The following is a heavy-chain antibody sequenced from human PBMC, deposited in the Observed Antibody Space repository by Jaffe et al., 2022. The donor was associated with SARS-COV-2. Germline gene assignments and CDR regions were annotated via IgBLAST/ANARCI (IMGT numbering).Heavy chain of an antibody. CDR3: AKERSGWYVGRNGMDV. J-gene: IGHJ6*02. CDR1: GFTFDDYA. CDR2: ISWNSGSI. Sequence: EVQLVESGGGLVQPGRSLRLSCAASGFTFDDYAMHWVRQAPGKGLEWVSGISWNSGSIGYADSVKGRFTISRDNAKNSLYLQMNSLRAEDTALYYCAKERSGWYVGRNGMDVWGQGTTVTVSS. V-gene: IGHV3-9*01. D-gene: IGHD6-19*01.